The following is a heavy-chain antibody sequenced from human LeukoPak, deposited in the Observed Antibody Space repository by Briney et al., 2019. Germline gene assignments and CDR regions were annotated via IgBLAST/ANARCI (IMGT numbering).Heavy chain of an antibody. CDR3: ARRQEFSGTTIGY. D-gene: IGHD1-1*01. CDR1: GYTFTSYD. V-gene: IGHV1-8*01. Sequence: ASVAVSCKASGYTFTSYDINGLRQATAQGREWMGWMKPNSGNTAYTHKLQGRVTLTRNTPISTAYIELSSLRSDDTAVYYCARRQEFSGTTIGYWGQGTLVTVSS. CDR2: MKPNSGNT. J-gene: IGHJ4*02.